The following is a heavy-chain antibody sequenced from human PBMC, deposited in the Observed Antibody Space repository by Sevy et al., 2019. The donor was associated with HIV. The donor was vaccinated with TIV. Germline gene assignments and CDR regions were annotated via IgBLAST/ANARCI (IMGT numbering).Heavy chain of an antibody. CDR2: IWYDGSNK. D-gene: IGHD3-22*01. J-gene: IGHJ4*02. CDR3: VSGAYYYESRTENFDY. CDR1: GFTLSSYG. Sequence: GGSLRLSCAASGFTLSSYGMHWVRQAPGKGLEWVALIWYDGSNKYYADSVKGRFTISRDNSKNTLYLQMYSLGAEDTAVYYCVSGAYYYESRTENFDYWGQGTLVTVSS. V-gene: IGHV3-33*01.